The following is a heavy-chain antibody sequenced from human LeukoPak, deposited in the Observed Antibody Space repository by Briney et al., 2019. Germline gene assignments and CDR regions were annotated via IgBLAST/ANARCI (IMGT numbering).Heavy chain of an antibody. V-gene: IGHV3-74*01. CDR3: ARDGTYTDYDPDFDI. Sequence: PGGSLRLSCAASGFTFSSYWMHWVRQAPGKGLVWVSRVNSDGSGTSYADSVKGRFTISRDNAKNSLYLQMNSLRAEDTAVFYCARDGTYTDYDPDFDIWGQGTLVTVSS. CDR2: VNSDGSGT. CDR1: GFTFSSYW. J-gene: IGHJ4*02. D-gene: IGHD5-12*01.